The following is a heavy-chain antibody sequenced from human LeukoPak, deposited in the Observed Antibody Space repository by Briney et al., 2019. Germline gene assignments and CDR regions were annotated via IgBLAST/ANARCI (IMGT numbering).Heavy chain of an antibody. Sequence: NTSQTLSLTCAVSGGSISSGGYSWSWIRQPPGKGLEWIGEINHSGSTNYNPSLKSRVTISVDTSKNQFSLKLSSVTAADTAVYYCARGFLDIVVVVAATNITNFDYWGQGTLVTVSS. CDR2: INHSGST. V-gene: IGHV4-30-2*01. CDR1: GGSISSGGYS. J-gene: IGHJ4*02. CDR3: ARGFLDIVVVVAATNITNFDY. D-gene: IGHD2-15*01.